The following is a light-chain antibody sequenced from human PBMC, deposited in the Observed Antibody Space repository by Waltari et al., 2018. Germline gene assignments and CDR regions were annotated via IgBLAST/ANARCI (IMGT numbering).Light chain of an antibody. CDR1: RNNVGNQG. J-gene: IGLJ3*02. CDR2: RSN. CDR3: SAWDSDLVAVV. V-gene: IGLV10-54*04. Sequence: QAGLTQPPSLSRDLGQTATLTCTGNRNNVGNQGAAWRQEHRGHPPKLLSFRSNNRPSGISERFSASTSGNTASLTITGLQPDDEADYYCSAWDSDLVAVVFGGGTRLTVL.